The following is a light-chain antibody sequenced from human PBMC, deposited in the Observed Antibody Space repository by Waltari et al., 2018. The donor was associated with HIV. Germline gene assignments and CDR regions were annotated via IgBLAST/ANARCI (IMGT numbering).Light chain of an antibody. CDR3: HQSTSFPIT. CDR1: QSIGTS. CDR2: YAS. V-gene: IGKV6-21*01. Sequence: EIVLTPSPAFQSVTPKEKVTITYRTSQSIGTSLHWYQQKPDQSPKLLIKYASQSLSGVPSRFSGSGSGTDFTLTINSLEAEDAATYYCHQSTSFPITFGQGTRLEI. J-gene: IGKJ5*01.